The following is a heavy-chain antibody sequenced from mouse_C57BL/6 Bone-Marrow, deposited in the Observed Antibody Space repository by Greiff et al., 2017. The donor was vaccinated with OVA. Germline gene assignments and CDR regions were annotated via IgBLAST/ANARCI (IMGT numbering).Heavy chain of an antibody. CDR3: ASSSYYSNRFAD. CDR1: GYTFTSYW. V-gene: IGHV1-55*01. CDR2: IYPGSGST. Sequence: VQLQQPGAELVKPGASVKMSCKASGYTFTSYWITWVKQRPGQGLEWIGDIYPGSGSTNYNEKFKSKATLTVDTSSSTAYMQLSSLTSEDSAVYYCASSSYYSNRFADWGQGTLVTVSA. D-gene: IGHD2-5*01. J-gene: IGHJ3*01.